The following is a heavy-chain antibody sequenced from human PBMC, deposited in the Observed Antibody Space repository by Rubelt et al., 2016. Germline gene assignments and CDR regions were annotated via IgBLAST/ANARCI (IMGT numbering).Heavy chain of an antibody. CDR1: RFTFSTYA. CDR2: TTGSGVET. Sequence: EVQLLESGGDLVQPGGSLRLSCAASRFTFSTYAMGWVRQAPGKGLEWVSSTTGSGVETYYADSVKGRFTISRDNSKNTLYLQMNSLRAEDTAVYYCATKSNGFDYWGQGTLVTVSS. J-gene: IGHJ4*02. D-gene: IGHD2-8*01. V-gene: IGHV3-23*01. CDR3: ATKSNGFDY.